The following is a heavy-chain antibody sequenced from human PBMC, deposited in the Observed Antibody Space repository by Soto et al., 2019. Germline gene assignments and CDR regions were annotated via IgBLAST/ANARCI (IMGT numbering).Heavy chain of an antibody. D-gene: IGHD6-19*01. CDR3: ARGPRGWYGFDY. Sequence: EVQLVESGGGLVQPGGSLRLSCAGSGFALSSSWMHWVSQDPGKGLVWVSRINVDGSSTDYADSVRGRFTISRDNAKNTLYLEMNSLRADDTAVYHCARGPRGWYGFDYWGQGTLVTVSS. CDR1: GFALSSSW. CDR2: INVDGSST. J-gene: IGHJ4*02. V-gene: IGHV3-74*01.